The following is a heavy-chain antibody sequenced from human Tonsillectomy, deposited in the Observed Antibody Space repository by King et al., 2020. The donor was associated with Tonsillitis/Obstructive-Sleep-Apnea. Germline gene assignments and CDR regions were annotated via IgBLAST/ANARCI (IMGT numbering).Heavy chain of an antibody. Sequence: VQLVESGAEVKKPGASVKVSCKASGYTFTSYGITWVRLAPGQGLEWVGWISTYNGNTNYAQKLQGRVTLTTDTSTSTAYMELRSLRSNDTAVYYFARGEYCXSTSCYPDNWFDPWGQGTLVTVSS. D-gene: IGHD2-2*01. CDR3: ARGEYCXSTSCYPDNWFDP. V-gene: IGHV1-18*01. CDR2: ISTYNGNT. J-gene: IGHJ5*02. CDR1: GYTFTSYG.